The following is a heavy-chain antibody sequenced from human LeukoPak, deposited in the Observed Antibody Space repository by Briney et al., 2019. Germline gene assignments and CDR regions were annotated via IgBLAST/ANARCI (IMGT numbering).Heavy chain of an antibody. CDR2: ISSNGGST. CDR1: GFTFSSYA. CDR3: ATLKGGYYYDSSGYYFDY. J-gene: IGHJ4*02. D-gene: IGHD3-22*01. Sequence: TGGSLRLSCAASGFTFSSYAMHWVRQAPGKGLEYVSGISSNGGSTYYANSVKGRFTTSRDNSKNTLYLQMGSLRDEDMAVYYCATLKGGYYYDSSGYYFDYWGQGTLVTVSS. V-gene: IGHV3-64*01.